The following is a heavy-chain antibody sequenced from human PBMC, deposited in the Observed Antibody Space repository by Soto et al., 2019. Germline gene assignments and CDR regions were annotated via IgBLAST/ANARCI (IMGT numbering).Heavy chain of an antibody. Sequence: QVQLQESGPGLVKPSETLSLTCTVSGDSTSYYYWSWIRVAPGKGLEWIGSVYHSGSTNYNPSLKSRVTISRDSSKAQFSLKLNSATAADTAVYYCAIGYMDWFDPWGQGTLVTVSS. CDR2: VYHSGST. CDR3: AIGYMDWFDP. J-gene: IGHJ5*02. V-gene: IGHV4-59*08. D-gene: IGHD2-2*02. CDR1: GDSTSYYY.